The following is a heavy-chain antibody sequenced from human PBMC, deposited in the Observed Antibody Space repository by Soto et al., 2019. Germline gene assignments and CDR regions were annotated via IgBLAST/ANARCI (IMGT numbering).Heavy chain of an antibody. D-gene: IGHD3-3*01. CDR1: GYTFTSSG. J-gene: IGHJ6*02. CDR3: ARDQGNTTFGVYSMYYYGMDV. V-gene: IGHV1-18*01. Sequence: ASVKVSCKASGYTFTSSGISWVRQAPGQGLEWMGWISTDNGNTNYAQHLQGRVSMTTDTSTSTAYMDLRSLRSDDTAVYYCARDQGNTTFGVYSMYYYGMDVWG. CDR2: ISTDNGNT.